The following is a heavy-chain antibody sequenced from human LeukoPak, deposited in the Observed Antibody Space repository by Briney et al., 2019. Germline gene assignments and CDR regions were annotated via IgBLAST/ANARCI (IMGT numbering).Heavy chain of an antibody. CDR3: ARDRYYDILTGYYSAFDI. CDR2: IYYSGST. CDR1: GGSISSYY. D-gene: IGHD3-9*01. Sequence: PSETLSLTCTVSGGSISSYYWSWIRQPPGKGLEWIGYIYYSGSTNYNPSLKSRVTISVDTSKNQFSLKLSSVTAADTAVYYCARDRYYDILTGYYSAFDIWGQGTMVTVSS. V-gene: IGHV4-59*01. J-gene: IGHJ3*02.